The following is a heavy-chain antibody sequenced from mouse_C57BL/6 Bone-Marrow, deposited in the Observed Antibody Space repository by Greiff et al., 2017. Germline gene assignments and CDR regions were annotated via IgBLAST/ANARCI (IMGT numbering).Heavy chain of an antibody. CDR1: GYTFTSYW. D-gene: IGHD1-1*01. J-gene: IGHJ2*01. Sequence: QVQLQQPGAELVRPGSSVKLSCKASGYTFTSYWMHWVKQRPIQGLEWIGNIDPSDSETHYNQKFKDKATLPVDKSSSTAYMQLSSLTSEDSAVYYCARPYCYDSSPYFDDWGQGTTLTVSS. V-gene: IGHV1-52*01. CDR2: IDPSDSET. CDR3: ARPYCYDSSPYFDD.